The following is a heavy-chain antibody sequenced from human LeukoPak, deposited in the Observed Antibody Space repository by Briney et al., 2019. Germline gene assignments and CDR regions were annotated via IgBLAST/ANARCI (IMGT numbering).Heavy chain of an antibody. CDR1: GYTFTNYG. CDR2: ISAYNGNI. Sequence: ASVKVSRKASGYTFTNYGISWVRQAPGQGLEWMGWISAYNGNINYGQKLQGRVTMTTDASTSTAYMELRSLRSDDTAVYYCAKFSERITIFGVAPVAMDYWGQGTLVTVSS. J-gene: IGHJ4*02. D-gene: IGHD3-3*01. V-gene: IGHV1-18*01. CDR3: AKFSERITIFGVAPVAMDY.